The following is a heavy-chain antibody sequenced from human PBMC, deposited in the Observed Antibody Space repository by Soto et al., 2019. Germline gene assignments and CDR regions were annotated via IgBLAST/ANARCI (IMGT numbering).Heavy chain of an antibody. CDR2: MHYSGIA. D-gene: IGHD3-22*01. J-gene: IGHJ5*02. V-gene: IGHV4-31*03. CDR1: GGSISRGAYY. Sequence: QVQLQESGPGLVKPSQTLALTCTVSGGSISRGAYYWSWIRQHSEKGLEWIGYMHYSGIAYYNPSLTCRVTTSVDTSKNQFSLKLSSVTAADTAVYYCARYYFDIRGDTNWFDPWGRGTLVTFS. CDR3: ARYYFDIRGDTNWFDP.